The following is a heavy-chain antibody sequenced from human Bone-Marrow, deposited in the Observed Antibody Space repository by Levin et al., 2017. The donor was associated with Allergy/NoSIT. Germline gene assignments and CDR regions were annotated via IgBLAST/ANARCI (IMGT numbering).Heavy chain of an antibody. CDR3: AKDRPDPSCSSDSCYKFLDH. Sequence: PGGSLRLSCAASGFTFNSYAMSWVRQAPGKGLEWVSSISGSGGSTYYRDSVEGRFTISRDNSKNTLYLEMNSLRAEDTAVYFCAKDRPDPSCSSDSCYKFLDHWGQGTLVTVSS. J-gene: IGHJ5*02. CDR1: GFTFNSYA. D-gene: IGHD2-2*02. CDR2: ISGSGGST. V-gene: IGHV3-23*01.